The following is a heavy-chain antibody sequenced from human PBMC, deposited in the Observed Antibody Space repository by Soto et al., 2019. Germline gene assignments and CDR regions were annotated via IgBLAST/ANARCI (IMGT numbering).Heavy chain of an antibody. J-gene: IGHJ4*02. CDR3: AKVHGSGNYHNFPDY. CDR2: ISGSGGST. D-gene: IGHD3-10*01. V-gene: IGHV3-23*01. Sequence: GGSLRLSCAASGFTFSTYAISWVRQAPGKGLEWVSLISGSGGSTYYADSVKGRFTISRDNSKNTLYLQMNSLRAEDTAVYYCAKVHGSGNYHNFPDYWGQGTLVTVSS. CDR1: GFTFSTYA.